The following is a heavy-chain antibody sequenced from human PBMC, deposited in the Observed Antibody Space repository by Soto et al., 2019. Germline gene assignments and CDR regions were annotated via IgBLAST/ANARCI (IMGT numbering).Heavy chain of an antibody. Sequence: EVQLLESGGGLVQPGGSLRLSCVASGFTFSNAWMSWVRQAPGKGLEWVGRIKSKTDGGTIDYAAPVKGRFTISRDDSKNTLYLQMNSLKTEDTAVYYCTTDYVQLVSWFDPWGQGTLVSVSS. CDR1: GFTFSNAW. CDR3: TTDYVQLVSWFDP. J-gene: IGHJ5*02. V-gene: IGHV3-15*01. CDR2: IKSKTDGGTI. D-gene: IGHD2-21*01.